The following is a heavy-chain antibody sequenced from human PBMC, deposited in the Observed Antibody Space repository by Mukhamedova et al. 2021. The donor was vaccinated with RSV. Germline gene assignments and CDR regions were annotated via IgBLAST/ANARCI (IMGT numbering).Heavy chain of an antibody. CDR2: IKQDGSEK. CDR3: ARDLPWEYDSSGYFDY. V-gene: IGHV3-7*03. D-gene: IGHD3-22*01. Sequence: KGLEWVANIKQDGSEKYYVDSVKGRFTISRDNAKHSLYLQMNSLRAEDTAVYYCARDLPWEYDSSGYFDYWGQGTLVTV. J-gene: IGHJ4*02.